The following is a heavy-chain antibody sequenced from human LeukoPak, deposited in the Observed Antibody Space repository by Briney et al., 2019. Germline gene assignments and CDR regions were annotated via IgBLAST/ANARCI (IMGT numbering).Heavy chain of an antibody. J-gene: IGHJ6*02. CDR3: TRDLAAVPGPRMDV. V-gene: IGHV3-7*03. CDR1: GFSFSSYY. CDR2: INPDGSER. Sequence: GGSLRLSCAASGFSFSSYYMSWVRQAPGRGLEWVALINPDGSERYYVDSVKGRFTISRDNARNSLYLQMDSLRDDDTAMYFCTRDLAAVPGPRMDVWGQGTTVTVSS. D-gene: IGHD6-19*01.